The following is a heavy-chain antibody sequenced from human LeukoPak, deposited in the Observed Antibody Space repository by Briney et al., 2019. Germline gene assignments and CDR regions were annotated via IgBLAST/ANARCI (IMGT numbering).Heavy chain of an antibody. CDR2: ISWNSGSI. CDR3: AKDSGGDYDSSGYVAY. Sequence: GGSLRLSCAASGFTFDDYAMHWVRQAPGKGLEWVSGISWNSGSIGYADSVKGRFTISRDNAKNSLYLQMNSLRAEDMALYYCAKDSGGDYDSSGYVAYWGQGTLVTVSS. CDR1: GFTFDDYA. J-gene: IGHJ4*02. D-gene: IGHD3-22*01. V-gene: IGHV3-9*03.